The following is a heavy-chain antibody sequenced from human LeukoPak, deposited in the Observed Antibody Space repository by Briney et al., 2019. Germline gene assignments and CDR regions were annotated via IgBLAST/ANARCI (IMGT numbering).Heavy chain of an antibody. D-gene: IGHD3-3*01. Sequence: PGGSLRLSCAASVFTFSNYAINWVRQAPGKGLEWVSAISGSGGSTYYADSVKGRFTISRDNSKNTLYLQMNSLRAEDTAVYYCARSHPLYYDFWSGYYPVDDAFDIWGQGTMVTVSS. CDR2: ISGSGGST. CDR1: VFTFSNYA. CDR3: ARSHPLYYDFWSGYYPVDDAFDI. J-gene: IGHJ3*02. V-gene: IGHV3-23*01.